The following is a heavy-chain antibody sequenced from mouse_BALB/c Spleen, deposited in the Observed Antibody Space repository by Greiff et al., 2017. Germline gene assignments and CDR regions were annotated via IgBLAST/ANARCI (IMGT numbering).Heavy chain of an antibody. CDR1: GYTFTSYW. J-gene: IGHJ1*01. V-gene: IGHV1-87*01. Sequence: VQLQQSGAELVRPGASVKLSCKASGYTFTSYWMQWVKQRPGQGLEWIGAIYPGDGDTRYTQKFKGKATLTADKSSSTAYMLLSSMASEGSAVYYCAGVGTVVADWYFDVWGAGTTVTVSS. D-gene: IGHD1-1*01. CDR3: AGVGTVVADWYFDV. CDR2: IYPGDGDT.